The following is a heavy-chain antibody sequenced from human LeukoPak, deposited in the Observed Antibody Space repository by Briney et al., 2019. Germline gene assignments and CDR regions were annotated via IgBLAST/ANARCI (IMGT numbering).Heavy chain of an antibody. CDR2: IYYSGST. V-gene: IGHV4-39*07. J-gene: IGHJ4*02. Sequence: PSETLSLTCIVSGGSFTASSYYWGWVRQPPGKGLEWIGSIYYSGSTFYNPSLKSRVTISVDTSKNQFSLKLSSVTAADTAVYYCARGARSSAFDYWGQGTLVTVSS. CDR1: GGSFTASSYY. CDR3: ARGARSSAFDY. D-gene: IGHD3-3*01.